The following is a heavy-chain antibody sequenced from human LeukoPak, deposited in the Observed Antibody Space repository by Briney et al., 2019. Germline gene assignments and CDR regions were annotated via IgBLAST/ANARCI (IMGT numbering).Heavy chain of an antibody. D-gene: IGHD1-26*01. CDR1: GGSISSYY. V-gene: IGHV4-59*01. CDR3: ARGKVGAETGTFDY. Sequence: PSETLSLTCTVSGGSISSYYWSWIRQPPGKGLEWIGYIYYSGSTNYNPSLKSRVTISVDTSKNQFSLKLSSATAADTAVYYCARGKVGAETGTFDYWGQGTLVTVSS. J-gene: IGHJ4*02. CDR2: IYYSGST.